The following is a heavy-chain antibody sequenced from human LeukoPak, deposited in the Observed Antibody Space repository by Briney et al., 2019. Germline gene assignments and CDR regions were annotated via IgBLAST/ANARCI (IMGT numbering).Heavy chain of an antibody. CDR2: THPSGNT. J-gene: IGHJ5*02. CDR3: ARKAPKKGWFDP. Sequence: PSETLSLTCTVSGASNNSYYWSWIRQPPGKGLGWIGYTHPSGNTNYSPSLKSRVTISMDTSTNQFSLKLKSVTAADTAVYFCARKAPKKGWFDPWGQGTLVTVSS. V-gene: IGHV4-4*09. CDR1: GASNNSYY.